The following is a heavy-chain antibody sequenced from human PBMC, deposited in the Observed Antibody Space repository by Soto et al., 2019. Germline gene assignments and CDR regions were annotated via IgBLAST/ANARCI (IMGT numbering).Heavy chain of an antibody. J-gene: IGHJ6*03. Sequence: PSETLSLTCTVSGGSISSSSYYWGWIRQPPGKGLDWIGSIYYSGSTYYNPSLKSRVTISVDTSKNQFSLKLSSVTAADTAVYYCARHWNEYYYYYMDVWGKGTTVTVSS. CDR1: GGSISSSSYY. V-gene: IGHV4-39*01. CDR2: IYYSGST. CDR3: ARHWNEYYYYYMDV. D-gene: IGHD1-1*01.